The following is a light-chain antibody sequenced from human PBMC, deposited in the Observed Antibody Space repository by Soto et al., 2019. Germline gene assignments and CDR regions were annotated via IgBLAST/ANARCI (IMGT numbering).Light chain of an antibody. CDR2: EVS. J-gene: IGLJ3*02. V-gene: IGLV1-40*01. CDR3: SSYTSSSTLDRV. Sequence: QSVLTQPPSVSGAPGQRVTISCTGSSSNIGTGYDVHWYQQLPGTAPKLMIYEVSNRPSGVSNRFSGSKSGNTASLTISGLQAEDEADYYCSSYTSSSTLDRVFGGGTKLTVL. CDR1: SSNIGTGYD.